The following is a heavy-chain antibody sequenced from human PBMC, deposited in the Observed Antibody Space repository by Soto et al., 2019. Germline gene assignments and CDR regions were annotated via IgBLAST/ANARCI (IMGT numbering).Heavy chain of an antibody. Sequence: SETLSLPCTVSGGSISSYYWSWIRQPPGKGLEWIGYIYYSGSTNYNPSLKSRVTISVDTSKNQFSLKLSSVTAADTAVYYCARHVTSYDSLDYWGQGTLVTVSS. D-gene: IGHD5-12*01. V-gene: IGHV4-59*08. CDR3: ARHVTSYDSLDY. CDR2: IYYSGST. J-gene: IGHJ4*02. CDR1: GGSISSYY.